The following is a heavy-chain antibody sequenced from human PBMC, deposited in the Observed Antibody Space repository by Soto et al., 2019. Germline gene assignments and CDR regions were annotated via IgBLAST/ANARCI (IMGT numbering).Heavy chain of an antibody. Sequence: GGSLRLSCAVSGFSLSSYWMHWFRQAPGKGLVWVSRVQSDGSSTNYADSVKGRFTISRDNAKNTLYLQMDSLRVEDTAVYYCARETAVAGTTFDYWGQGTLVTVSS. J-gene: IGHJ4*02. CDR1: GFSLSSYW. D-gene: IGHD6-19*01. CDR3: ARETAVAGTTFDY. CDR2: VQSDGSST. V-gene: IGHV3-74*01.